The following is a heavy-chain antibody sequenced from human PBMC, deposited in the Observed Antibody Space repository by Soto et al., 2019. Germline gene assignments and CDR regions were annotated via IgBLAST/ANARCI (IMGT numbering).Heavy chain of an antibody. Sequence: TSETLSLTCIVSGVSARSYTWSWVRQPANKGLEWIGRVFSSVSATYNPSLKSRVSITMDTPENRISLKLDSVTAADAGVYYCARDGMTTGDTWGPGTAVTVSS. CDR2: VFSSVSA. CDR3: ARDGMTTGDT. CDR1: GVSARSYT. V-gene: IGHV4-4*07. D-gene: IGHD2-21*02. J-gene: IGHJ4*02.